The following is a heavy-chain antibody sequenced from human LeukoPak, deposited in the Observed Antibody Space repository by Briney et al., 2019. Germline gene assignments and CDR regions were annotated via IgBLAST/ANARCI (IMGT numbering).Heavy chain of an antibody. Sequence: GGSLRLSCASSGFTFSDYAMTWVRQAPGRGLEWVSAISGGGTYTYYAGSVKGRFTISRDNSKNTLYLQMNSLRAEDTAVYYCAKGKYSSSWYFDYWGQGTLVTVSS. J-gene: IGHJ4*02. D-gene: IGHD6-13*01. V-gene: IGHV3-23*01. CDR3: AKGKYSSSWYFDY. CDR2: ISGGGTYT. CDR1: GFTFSDYA.